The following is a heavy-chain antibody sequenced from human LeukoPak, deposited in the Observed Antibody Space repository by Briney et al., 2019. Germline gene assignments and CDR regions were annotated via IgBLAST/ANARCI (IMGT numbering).Heavy chain of an antibody. CDR3: AKRTGPTQRFGWSRMGKYYFDY. V-gene: IGHV3-23*01. Sequence: GGSLRLSCAASGFTFSSYAMSWVRQAPGKGLEWVSAISGSGGSTYYADSVKGRFTISRDNSKNTLYLQMNSLRAEDTAVYYCAKRTGPTQRFGWSRMGKYYFDYWGQGTLVTVSS. CDR2: ISGSGGST. J-gene: IGHJ4*02. CDR1: GFTFSSYA. D-gene: IGHD6-19*01.